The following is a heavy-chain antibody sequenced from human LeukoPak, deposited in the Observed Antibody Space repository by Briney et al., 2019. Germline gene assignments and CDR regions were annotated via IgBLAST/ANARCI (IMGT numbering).Heavy chain of an antibody. J-gene: IGHJ5*02. CDR3: ARGGRRYCSSTSCPPDP. CDR1: GYAFTSYG. CDR2: ISAYNGNT. D-gene: IGHD2-2*01. V-gene: IGHV1-18*01. Sequence: GASVKVSCKASGYAFTSYGISWVRQAPGQGLEWMGWISAYNGNTNYAQKLQGGVTMTTDTSTSTAYMELGSLRSDDTAVYYCARGGRRYCSSTSCPPDPWGQGTLVTVSS.